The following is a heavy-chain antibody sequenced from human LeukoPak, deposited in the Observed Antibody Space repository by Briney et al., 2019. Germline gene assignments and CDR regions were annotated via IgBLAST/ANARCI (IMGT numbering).Heavy chain of an antibody. CDR2: ISGSGGST. J-gene: IGHJ4*02. V-gene: IGHV3-23*01. CDR1: GFSFSIYA. CDR3: AKDLYDLVYAISFDY. Sequence: GGSLRLSCAASGFSFSIYAMSWVRQAPGKGLEWVSAISGSGGSTYYADSVKGRFTISRDNSKNTLYLQINSLRDEDTAVYYCAKDLYDLVYAISFDYWGQGTLVTVSS. D-gene: IGHD2-8*01.